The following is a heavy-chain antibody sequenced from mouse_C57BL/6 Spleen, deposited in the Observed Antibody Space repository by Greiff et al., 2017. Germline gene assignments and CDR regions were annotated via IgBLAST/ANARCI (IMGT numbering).Heavy chain of an antibody. CDR2: IDPSDSYT. J-gene: IGHJ2*01. Sequence: QVQLQQPGAELVMPGASVKLSCKASGYTFTSYWMHWVKPRPGQGLEWIGVIDPSDSYTNYNQKFKGKSTLTVDKSSSTAYMQLSSLTSEDSAVYYCARNGNSYFDYWGQGTTLTVSS. D-gene: IGHD2-1*01. CDR1: GYTFTSYW. V-gene: IGHV1-69*01. CDR3: ARNGNSYFDY.